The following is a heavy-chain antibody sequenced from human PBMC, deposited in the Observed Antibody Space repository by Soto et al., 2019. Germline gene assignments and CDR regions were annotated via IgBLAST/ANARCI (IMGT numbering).Heavy chain of an antibody. D-gene: IGHD6-13*01. CDR3: ARDLPAGKSYYGMDV. CDR2: IYYSGST. Sequence: SETLSLTCTVSGGSISSGDYYWSWIRQPPGKGLEWIGYIYYSGSTYYNPSLKSRVTISVDTSKNQFSLKLSSVTAADTAVYYCARDLPAGKSYYGMDVWGQGTTVTVS. CDR1: GGSISSGDYY. V-gene: IGHV4-30-4*01. J-gene: IGHJ6*02.